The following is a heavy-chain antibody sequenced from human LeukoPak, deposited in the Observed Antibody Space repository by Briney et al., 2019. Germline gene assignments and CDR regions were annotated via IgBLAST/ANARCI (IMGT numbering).Heavy chain of an antibody. CDR2: INPSGGSP. CDR3: GRGGYTSLDY. J-gene: IGHJ4*02. V-gene: IGHV1-46*01. Sequence: ASVKVSCKASGYTFTNYFIHWVRQAPGQGLEWMGIINPSGGSPTYAQKFQGRVTLTSDTSTSTVYMELSSLRSEDTAVYFCGRGGYTSLDYWGQGTLVTVSS. CDR1: GYTFTNYF. D-gene: IGHD5-12*01.